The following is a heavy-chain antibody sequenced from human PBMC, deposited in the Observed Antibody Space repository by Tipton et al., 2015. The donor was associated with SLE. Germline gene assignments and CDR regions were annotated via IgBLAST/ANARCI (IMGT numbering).Heavy chain of an antibody. CDR1: GGSFSGYY. V-gene: IGHV4-34*01. Sequence: TLSLTCAVYGGSFSGYYWSWIRQPPGKGLEWIGEINHSGSTNYNPSLKSRVTISVDTSKNQFSLKLSSVTAADTAVYYCASRAGLGRGSAFDIWGQGTMVTVSS. D-gene: IGHD3-10*01. J-gene: IGHJ3*02. CDR2: INHSGST. CDR3: ASRAGLGRGSAFDI.